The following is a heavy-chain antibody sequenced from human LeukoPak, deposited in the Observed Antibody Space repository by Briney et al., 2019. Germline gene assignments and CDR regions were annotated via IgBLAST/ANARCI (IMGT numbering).Heavy chain of an antibody. CDR1: IDSFSNCH. CDR2: VNESGGT. Sequence: SETLSLTCAVYIDSFSNCHWNWIRQTPAKGMEWIGEVNESGGTNISPSLRSRVILSVDTSKNQFSLKLISVTVADMAIYYCARGQGATVPQVGKNWFDPWGQGTRVTVSS. J-gene: IGHJ5*02. V-gene: IGHV4-34*01. D-gene: IGHD1-26*01. CDR3: ARGQGATVPQVGKNWFDP.